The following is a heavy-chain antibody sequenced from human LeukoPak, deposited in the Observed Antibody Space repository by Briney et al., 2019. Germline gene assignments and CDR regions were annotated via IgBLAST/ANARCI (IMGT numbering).Heavy chain of an antibody. CDR2: IYYSGST. V-gene: IGHV4-59*08. CDR1: GGAFSSGF. Sequence: SETLSLTCTVSGGAFSSGFWSWIRQPPGKGMEWIGYIYYSGSTNYSPSLKSRVTISVDTSKNQFSLKLSSVTAADTAVYYCARLGGYSSSWSLGYFDYWGQGTLVTVSS. D-gene: IGHD6-13*01. CDR3: ARLGGYSSSWSLGYFDY. J-gene: IGHJ4*02.